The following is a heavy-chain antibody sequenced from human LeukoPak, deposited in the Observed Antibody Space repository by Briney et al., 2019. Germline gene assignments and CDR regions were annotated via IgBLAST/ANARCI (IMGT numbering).Heavy chain of an antibody. D-gene: IGHD3-10*01. CDR1: GDSVSSNSAA. Sequence: SQTLSLTCAISGDSVSSNSAAWNWIRQSPSRGLEWLGRTYYRSKWYNDYAVSVKSRITINPDTPKNQFSLQLNSVTPEDTAVYYCARETLWFGGRGSIDYWGQGTLVTVSS. CDR2: TYYRSKWYN. V-gene: IGHV6-1*01. CDR3: ARETLWFGGRGSIDY. J-gene: IGHJ4*02.